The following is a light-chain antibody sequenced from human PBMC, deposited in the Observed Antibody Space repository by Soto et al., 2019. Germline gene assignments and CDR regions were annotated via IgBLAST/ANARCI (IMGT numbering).Light chain of an antibody. CDR2: ANI. J-gene: IGLJ3*02. Sequence: QAVVTQPPSVSWAPGQRVSISCTGTNTNIGAGYDVNWYQLLPGTAPKLLIYANINRPSGVPDRFSGSKSGASAFLVITGLQAEDEADYYCQSYDSSLSAWKVFGGGTKLTVL. CDR3: QSYDSSLSAWKV. V-gene: IGLV1-40*03. CDR1: NTNIGAGYD.